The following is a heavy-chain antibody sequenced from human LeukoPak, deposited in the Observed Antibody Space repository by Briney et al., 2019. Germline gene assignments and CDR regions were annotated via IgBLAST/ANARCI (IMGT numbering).Heavy chain of an antibody. V-gene: IGHV4-34*01. CDR1: GGSFSGYY. J-gene: IGHJ6*02. D-gene: IGHD6-19*01. CDR3: ARTSGWSLYGMDV. Sequence: TSETLSLTCAVYGGSFSGYYWSWIRQPPGKGLEWIGEINHSGSTNYNPSLKSRVTISVDTSKNQFSLKLSSVTAADTAVYYCARTSGWSLYGMDVWGQGTTVTVSS. CDR2: INHSGST.